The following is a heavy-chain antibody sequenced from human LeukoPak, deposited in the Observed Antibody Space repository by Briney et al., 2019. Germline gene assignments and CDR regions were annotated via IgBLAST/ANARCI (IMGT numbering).Heavy chain of an antibody. V-gene: IGHV1-2*02. CDR2: INPISGAT. CDR3: ARDPTTGTIRWAASDI. Sequence: WMXXINPISGATMSAQKFQGRVTMTRDTSITTAYMDLTSLTSDDTAMYYCARDPTTGTIRWAASDIWGQGTMVTVSS. J-gene: IGHJ3*02. D-gene: IGHD1-1*01.